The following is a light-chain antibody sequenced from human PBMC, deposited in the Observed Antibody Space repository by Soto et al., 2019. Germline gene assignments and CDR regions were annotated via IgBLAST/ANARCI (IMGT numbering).Light chain of an antibody. V-gene: IGLV1-47*02. J-gene: IGLJ2*01. CDR2: SNN. CDR3: ASWDDRLGAVI. CDR1: GSNIGGTNY. Sequence: QSVLTRPPSASVTPGQKGFISCSGSGSNIGGTNYAYWYQQLPGAAPKLLMHSNNLRPSGVPERISGSKFGTAASLAISGLRSEDEAVYYCASWDDRLGAVIFGGGTKVTV.